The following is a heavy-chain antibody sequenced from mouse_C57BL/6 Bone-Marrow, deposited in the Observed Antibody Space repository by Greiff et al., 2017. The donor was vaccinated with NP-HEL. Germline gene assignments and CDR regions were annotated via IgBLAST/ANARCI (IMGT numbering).Heavy chain of an antibody. CDR1: GFNIKDDY. CDR3: TKIYYDYGLYAMDY. Sequence: VQLQQSGAELVRPGASVKLSCTASGFNIKDDYMHWVKQRPEQGLEWIGWIDPENGDTEYASKFQGKATITADTSSNTAYLHLSSLTSEDTAVYYCTKIYYDYGLYAMDYWGQGTSVTVSS. V-gene: IGHV14-4*01. D-gene: IGHD2-4*01. J-gene: IGHJ4*01. CDR2: IDPENGDT.